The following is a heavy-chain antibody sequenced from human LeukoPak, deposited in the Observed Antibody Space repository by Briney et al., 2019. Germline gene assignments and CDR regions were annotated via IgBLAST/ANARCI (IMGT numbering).Heavy chain of an antibody. D-gene: IGHD6-19*01. CDR3: ARHQLGSGWSHCYYGMDV. Sequence: GXIRQPXGXGLEXIGSIYYSGSTYYNPSLKSRVTISVDTSKNQFSLKLSSVTAADTAVYYCARHQLGSGWSHCYYGMDVWGQGTTVTVSS. V-gene: IGHV4-39*01. CDR2: IYYSGST. J-gene: IGHJ6*02.